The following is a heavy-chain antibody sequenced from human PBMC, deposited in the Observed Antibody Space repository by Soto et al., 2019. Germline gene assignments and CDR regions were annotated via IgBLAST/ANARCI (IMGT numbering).Heavy chain of an antibody. V-gene: IGHV3-33*01. J-gene: IGHJ3*01. D-gene: IGHD5-18*01. CDR2: TWYDGSNK. CDR1: GFNFSSYG. CDR3: AREDTTLVGNAFDV. Sequence: QVQLVESGGGVVQPGRSLRLSCGASGFNFSSYGMHWVRQAPGKGLEWVAVTWYDGSNKYYADSVKGRFTISRDNSKSTLYLQMNSLRVEVTAVYYCAREDTTLVGNAFDVWGQGTRVTVSS.